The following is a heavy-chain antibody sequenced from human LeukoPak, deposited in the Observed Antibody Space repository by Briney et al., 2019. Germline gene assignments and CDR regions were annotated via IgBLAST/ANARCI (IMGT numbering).Heavy chain of an antibody. V-gene: IGHV4-30-4*01. Sequence: PSETLSLTCTVSGDSISSGDYYWSWIRQPLGKGLEWIGYIYYSGSTYYNPSLKSRVTISVDTSKNQFSLKLSSVTAADTAVYYCARGLGYCSSTSCYYYFDYWGQGTLVTVSS. CDR2: IYYSGST. D-gene: IGHD2-2*01. J-gene: IGHJ4*02. CDR1: GDSISSGDYY. CDR3: ARGLGYCSSTSCYYYFDY.